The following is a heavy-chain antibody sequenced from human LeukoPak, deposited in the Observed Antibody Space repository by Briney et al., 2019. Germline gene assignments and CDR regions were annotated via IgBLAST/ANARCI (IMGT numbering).Heavy chain of an antibody. CDR3: ARDIVVAAATPGFYYYGMDV. CDR2: ISYDGNNK. CDR1: GFSFSSYA. V-gene: IGHV3-30-3*01. D-gene: IGHD2-15*01. J-gene: IGHJ6*02. Sequence: PGRSLRLSCAPSGFSFSSYAMHWVRQAPGKGLEWVAVISYDGNNKYYADSVKGRFTISRDNSKGTLFLQMNSLRAEDTAVYYCARDIVVAAATPGFYYYGMDVWGQGTTVTVSS.